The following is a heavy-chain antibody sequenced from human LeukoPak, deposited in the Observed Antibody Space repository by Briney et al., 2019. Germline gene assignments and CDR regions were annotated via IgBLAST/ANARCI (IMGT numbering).Heavy chain of an antibody. CDR1: GGTFSSYA. CDR3: ARAHRPFNGYFDY. J-gene: IGHJ4*02. CDR2: IIPIFGTA. V-gene: IGHV1-69*06. Sequence: GASVKVSCKASGGTFSSYAISWVRQAPGQGLEWMGGIIPIFGTANYAQKFQGRVTITADKSTSTAYMELSSLRSEDTAVYYCARAHRPFNGYFDYWGQGTLVTVSS. D-gene: IGHD2-8*01.